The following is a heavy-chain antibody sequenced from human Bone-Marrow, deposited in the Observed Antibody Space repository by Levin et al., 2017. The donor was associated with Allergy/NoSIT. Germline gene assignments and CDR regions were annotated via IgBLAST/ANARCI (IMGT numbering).Heavy chain of an antibody. CDR3: ARMYYDFWTGYVLGYMDI. CDR2: ISNTAFNI. CDR1: GFTFDSYE. Sequence: AGGSLRLSCAASGFTFDSYEMNWVRQAPGKGLEWVSYISNTAFNIYYADSVKGRFTVSRDNSKNLLYLQMNNLRAEDTAVYYCARMYYDFWTGYVLGYMDIWGKGTAVTVSS. J-gene: IGHJ6*03. V-gene: IGHV3-48*03. D-gene: IGHD3-3*01.